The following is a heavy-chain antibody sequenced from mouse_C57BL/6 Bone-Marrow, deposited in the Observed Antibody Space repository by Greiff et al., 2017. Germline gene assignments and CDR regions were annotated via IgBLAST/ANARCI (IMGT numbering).Heavy chain of an antibody. D-gene: IGHD2-5*01. J-gene: IGHJ2*01. CDR1: GFNIKDDY. Sequence: VQLQQSGAELVRPGASVKLSCTASGFNIKDDYMHWVKQRPEQGLEWIGWIDPENGDTEYASKFQGKATITADTSSNTAYLQLSSLTSEDTAVYYCTVYSNYDYYCDYWGQGTTLTVSS. CDR2: IDPENGDT. V-gene: IGHV14-4*01. CDR3: TVYSNYDYYCDY.